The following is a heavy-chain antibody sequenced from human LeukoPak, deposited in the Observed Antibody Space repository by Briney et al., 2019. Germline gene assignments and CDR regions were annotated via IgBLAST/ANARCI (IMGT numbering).Heavy chain of an antibody. CDR2: IYYSGST. Sequence: SETLSLTCAVYGGSFSSYYWSWIRQPPGKGLEWIGYIYYSGSTNYNPSLKSRVTISVDTSKNQFSLKLSSVTAADTAVYYCARSQHRDYYYYYYYMDVWGKGTTVTVSS. CDR1: GGSFSSYY. CDR3: ARSQHRDYYYYYYYMDV. D-gene: IGHD2-21*02. V-gene: IGHV4-59*01. J-gene: IGHJ6*03.